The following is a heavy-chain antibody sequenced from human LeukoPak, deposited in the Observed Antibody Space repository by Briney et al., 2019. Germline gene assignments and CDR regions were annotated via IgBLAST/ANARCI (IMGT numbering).Heavy chain of an antibody. CDR3: ARAGDYYGSGEVDY. D-gene: IGHD3-10*01. V-gene: IGHV3-7*01. CDR2: IKQDGSEK. J-gene: IGHJ4*02. CDR1: GFTFSSYW. Sequence: GGSLRLSCAASGFTFSSYWMSWVRQAPGKGLEWVANIKQDGSEKYYVDSVKGRFTISRENAKNSLYLQMNSLRAEDTAVYYCARAGDYYGSGEVDYWGQGTLVTVSS.